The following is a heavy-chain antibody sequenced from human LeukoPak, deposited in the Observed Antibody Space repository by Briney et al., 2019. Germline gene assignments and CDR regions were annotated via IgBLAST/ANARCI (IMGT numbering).Heavy chain of an antibody. CDR1: GLTFSSSW. J-gene: IGHJ4*02. V-gene: IGHV3-23*01. CDR2: ISGSGGST. CDR3: AKVNDLGDFDY. Sequence: GGSLRLSCAVSGLTFSSSWMDWVRQAPGKGLEWVSAISGSGGSTYYADSVKGRFTISRDNSKNTLYVQMNSLRVEDTAVYYCAKVNDLGDFDYWGQGTLVTVSS. D-gene: IGHD1-1*01.